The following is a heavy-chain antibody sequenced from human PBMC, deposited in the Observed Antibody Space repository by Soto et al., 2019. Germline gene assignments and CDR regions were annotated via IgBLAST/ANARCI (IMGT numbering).Heavy chain of an antibody. V-gene: IGHV4-31*03. Sequence: QVQLQESGPGLVKPSQTLSLTCTVSGGSISSGGYYWSWIRQHPGKGLEWIGYIYYSGSTYYNPSLKGRPTMSVGTSKNQFFLKLSSVTAADTAVYYCARGLRSGYPYRGQGTLVTVSS. CDR1: GGSISSGGYY. D-gene: IGHD5-12*01. J-gene: IGHJ4*02. CDR3: ARGLRSGYPY. CDR2: IYYSGST.